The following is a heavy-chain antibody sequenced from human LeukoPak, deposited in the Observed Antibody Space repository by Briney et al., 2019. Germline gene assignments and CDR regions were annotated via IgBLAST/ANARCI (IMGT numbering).Heavy chain of an antibody. D-gene: IGHD3-10*01. J-gene: IGHJ4*02. CDR3: ARDLAMVRGAGSFDY. CDR1: GFTFSSYS. CDR2: ISSSSSYI. V-gene: IGHV3-21*01. Sequence: PGGSLRLSCAASGFTFSSYSMNWVRQAPGKGLEWVSSISSSSSYIYYADSVKGRFNISRDNAKNSLYLQMNSLRAEDTAVYYCARDLAMVRGAGSFDYWGQGTLVTVSS.